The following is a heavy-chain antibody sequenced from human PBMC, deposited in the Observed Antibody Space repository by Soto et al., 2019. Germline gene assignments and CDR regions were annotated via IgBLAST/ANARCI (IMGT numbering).Heavy chain of an antibody. CDR1: GFTFSNFG. D-gene: IGHD6-19*01. CDR2: ISYDGSNK. J-gene: IGHJ3*02. Sequence: GGSMSLSTAASGFTFSNFGMHWIRPTPGKGLEWVAVISYDGSNKYYADSVKGRFTISRDNSKNTLYLQMNSLRAEDTAVYYCAKALGWYGSNDAFDIWGQGTMVTVSS. V-gene: IGHV3-30*18. CDR3: AKALGWYGSNDAFDI.